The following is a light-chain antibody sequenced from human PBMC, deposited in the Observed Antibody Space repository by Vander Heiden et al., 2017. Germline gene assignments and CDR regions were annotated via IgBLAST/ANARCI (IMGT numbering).Light chain of an antibody. J-gene: IGKJ1*01. CDR3: QQCYKSPRT. CDR1: QTINNC. CDR2: AAS. Sequence: IQMTQSPSSLSASVGDRATIACRTSQTINNCLNWYQQKPGKAPQLLIYAASTLQGGVPSRFGGSGSGTDFSLTISGLQAEDFATYYCQQCYKSPRTFGQGTMLEIK. V-gene: IGKV1-39*01.